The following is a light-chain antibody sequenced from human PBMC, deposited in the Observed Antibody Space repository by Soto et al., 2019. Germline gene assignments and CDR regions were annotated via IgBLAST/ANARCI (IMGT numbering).Light chain of an antibody. J-gene: IGKJ4*01. CDR3: QQG. Sequence: EIVLTQSPGTLSLSPGARAPLSCRASQSVSSYLAWYQQKPGQAPRLLIYDASNRATGIPARFSGSGSGTDFTLTISSLEPEDFAVYYCQQGFGGGTKVDI. V-gene: IGKV3-11*01. CDR2: DAS. CDR1: QSVSSY.